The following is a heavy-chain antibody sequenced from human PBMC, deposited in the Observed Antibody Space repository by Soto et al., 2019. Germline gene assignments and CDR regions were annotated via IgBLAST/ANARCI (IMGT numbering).Heavy chain of an antibody. CDR1: GGSISSYY. D-gene: IGHD4-17*01. CDR3: ARHRDYGDLDY. V-gene: IGHV4-59*08. CDR2: IYYSGST. Sequence: SDTLSLTCTVSGGSISSYYWSWIRQPPGKGLEWIGYIYYSGSTNYNPSLKSRVTISVDTSKNQFSLKLSSVTAADTAVYYCARHRDYGDLDYWGQGTLVTVSS. J-gene: IGHJ4*02.